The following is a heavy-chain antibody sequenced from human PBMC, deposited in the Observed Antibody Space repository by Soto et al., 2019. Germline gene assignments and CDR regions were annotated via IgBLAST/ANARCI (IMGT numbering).Heavy chain of an antibody. J-gene: IGHJ4*02. CDR1: GFTFSSYG. CDR2: ISYDGSNK. V-gene: IGHV3-30*18. Sequence: ESGGGVVQPGRSLRLSCAASGFTFSSYGMHWVRQAPGKGLEWVAVISYDGSNKYYADSVKGRFTISRDNSKNTLYLQMNSLRAEDTAVYYCAKDPAAAGTRNKYYFDYWGQGTLVTVSS. D-gene: IGHD6-13*01. CDR3: AKDPAAAGTRNKYYFDY.